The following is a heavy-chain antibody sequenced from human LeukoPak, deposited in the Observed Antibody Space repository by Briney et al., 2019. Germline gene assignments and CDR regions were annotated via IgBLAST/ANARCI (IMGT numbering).Heavy chain of an antibody. J-gene: IGHJ4*02. Sequence: SETLSLTCTVSGGSIGDYYWSWIRQPPGKGLEWIGYIYYSGSTNYNPSLKSRVTISADTSKNQFSPKLSSVTAADTAVYYCASTPPRGVAVAGWYYWGQGTLVTVSS. CDR2: IYYSGST. V-gene: IGHV4-59*01. CDR3: ASTPPRGVAVAGWYY. CDR1: GGSIGDYY. D-gene: IGHD6-19*01.